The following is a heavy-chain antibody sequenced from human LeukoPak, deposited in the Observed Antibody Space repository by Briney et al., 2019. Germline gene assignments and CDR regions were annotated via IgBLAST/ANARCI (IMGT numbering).Heavy chain of an antibody. J-gene: IGHJ4*02. D-gene: IGHD6-19*01. CDR1: GFTFSSYT. CDR3: ARAQGGSSGWSHFDY. Sequence: PGGSLRLSCAASGFTFSSYTMNWVRQAPGKGLEWVSSISSSSSYIYYADSVKGRFTISRDNAKNSLYLQMNSLRAEDTAVYYCARAQGGSSGWSHFDYWGQGTLVTVSS. CDR2: ISSSSSYI. V-gene: IGHV3-21*01.